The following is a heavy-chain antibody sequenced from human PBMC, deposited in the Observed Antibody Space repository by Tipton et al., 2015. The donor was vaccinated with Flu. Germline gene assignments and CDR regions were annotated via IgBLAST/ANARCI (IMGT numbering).Heavy chain of an antibody. CDR1: GYSFTDYW. CDR3: ARIRWSTAQGGGMDV. CDR2: IYPGDFDT. D-gene: IGHD4-23*01. V-gene: IGHV5-51*01. J-gene: IGHJ6*02. Sequence: QLVQSGAEVKKPGESLKISCRVFGYSFTDYWIGWVRQMPGKGLECMGIIYPGDFDTRYRPSFQGQVTISADRSINTVYLQWSSLKASDPAMYYCARIRWSTAQGGGMDVWGQGTTVTVSS.